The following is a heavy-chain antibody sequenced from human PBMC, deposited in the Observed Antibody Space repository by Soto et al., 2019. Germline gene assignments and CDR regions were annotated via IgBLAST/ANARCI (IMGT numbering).Heavy chain of an antibody. CDR1: GFTFSSYG. Sequence: VQLVESGGGVVQPGRSLRLSCAASGFTFSSYGMHWVRQAPGKGLEWVAVISYDGSNKYYADSVKGRFTISRDNSKNTLYLQMNSLRAEDTAVYYCAKGEQLVRALSYYYYGMDVWGQGTTVTVSS. CDR3: AKGEQLVRALSYYYYGMDV. CDR2: ISYDGSNK. D-gene: IGHD6-6*01. J-gene: IGHJ6*02. V-gene: IGHV3-30*18.